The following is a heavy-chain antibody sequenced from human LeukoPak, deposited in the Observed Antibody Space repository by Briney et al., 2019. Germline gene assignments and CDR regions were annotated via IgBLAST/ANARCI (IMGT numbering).Heavy chain of an antibody. Sequence: SETLSLTCAVSGGSISSGGYSWSWIRQPPGKGLEWIGYIYHSGSTYYNPSLKSQVTISVDRSKDQFSLKLSSVTAADTAVYYCARGRSRQGVWFDPWGQGTLVTVSS. CDR2: IYHSGST. J-gene: IGHJ5*02. CDR3: ARGRSRQGVWFDP. CDR1: GGSISSGGYS. V-gene: IGHV4-30-2*01. D-gene: IGHD6-25*01.